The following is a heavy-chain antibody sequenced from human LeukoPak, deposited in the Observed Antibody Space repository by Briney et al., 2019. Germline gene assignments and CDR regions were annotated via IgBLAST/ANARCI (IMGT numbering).Heavy chain of an antibody. V-gene: IGHV3-30*02. CDR2: IRYDGSNK. J-gene: IGHJ6*03. D-gene: IGHD3-10*01. CDR1: GFTFSSYG. Sequence: GGSLRLSCAASGFTFSSYGMHWVRQAPGKGLEWVAFIRYDGSNKYYADSVKGRFTISRDNSKNTLYLQMNSLRAEDTAVYYCAEDVGLTMVRGVPVGYYYYMDVWGKGTTVTISS. CDR3: AEDVGLTMVRGVPVGYYYYMDV.